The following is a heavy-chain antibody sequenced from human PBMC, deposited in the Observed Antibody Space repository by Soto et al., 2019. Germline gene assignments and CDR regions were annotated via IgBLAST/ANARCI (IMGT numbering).Heavy chain of an antibody. CDR2: INGYNGNT. J-gene: IGHJ3*02. CDR1: GYTFSRYG. Sequence: QAQVVQSETEVKRPGASVKLSCKASGYTFSRYGISWVRQAPGQGLEWMGWINGYNGNTNYAQRLHDRVTMTADTSTNTVFLEVRSLTSEDAAVYYCTRDLLIDFWTGFEAGFDIWGHGTLLIVSS. V-gene: IGHV1-18*01. CDR3: TRDLLIDFWTGFEAGFDI. D-gene: IGHD3-3*01.